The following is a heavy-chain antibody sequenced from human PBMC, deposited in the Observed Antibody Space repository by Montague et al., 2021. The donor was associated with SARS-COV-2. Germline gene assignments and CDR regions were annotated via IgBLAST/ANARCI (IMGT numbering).Heavy chain of an antibody. D-gene: IGHD5-24*01. V-gene: IGHV4-59*01. Sequence: SETLSLTCTVSGSSISSYYWSWIRQPPGKGLEWIGYIYYSGSTNYNPSLKSRVTISVDTSKSQFSLELSSVTAADTAVYYCARVFPRWLQFDPYFDYWGQGTLVTVSS. CDR1: GSSISSYY. CDR2: IYYSGST. J-gene: IGHJ4*02. CDR3: ARVFPRWLQFDPYFDY.